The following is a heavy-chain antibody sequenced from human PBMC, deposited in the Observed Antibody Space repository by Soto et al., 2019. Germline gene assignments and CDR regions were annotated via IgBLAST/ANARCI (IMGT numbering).Heavy chain of an antibody. CDR1: GGTFSTYA. J-gene: IGHJ6*02. V-gene: IGHV1-69*06. CDR3: ARESESSSLYGLGV. CDR2: IIPIFGTA. Sequence: SVKVSCKASGGTFSTYAISWVRQAPGQGLEWMGGIIPIFGTARYAQKFKGRVTITADRSTSTAYMELISLRSEDTAVFFCARESESSSLYGLGVWGQGTTVTVSS. D-gene: IGHD6-19*01.